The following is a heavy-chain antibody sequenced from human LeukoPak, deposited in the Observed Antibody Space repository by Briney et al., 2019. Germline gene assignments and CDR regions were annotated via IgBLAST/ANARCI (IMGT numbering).Heavy chain of an antibody. J-gene: IGHJ4*02. CDR3: ARVGTRVRGYYFDY. CDR2: ISSSSSYI. CDR1: GFTFSSYS. V-gene: IGHV3-21*01. D-gene: IGHD3-10*01. Sequence: GGSLRLSCAASGFTFSSYSMNWVRQAPGKGLEWVSSISSSSSYIYYADSVKGRFTISRDNAKNSLYLQMNSLRAEDTAVYYCARVGTRVRGYYFDYWGQGTLVTVSS.